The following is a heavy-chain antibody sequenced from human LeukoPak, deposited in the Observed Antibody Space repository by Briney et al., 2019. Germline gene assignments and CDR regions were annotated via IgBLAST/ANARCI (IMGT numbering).Heavy chain of an antibody. V-gene: IGHV4-39*07. J-gene: IGHJ4*02. CDR1: GGSISSSSYY. D-gene: IGHD3-16*02. CDR2: IYYSGST. Sequence: SETLSLTCTVSGGSISSSSYYWGWIRQPPGKGLEWIGSIYYSGSTYYNPSLKRRVTISVDTSKNQFSLKLSSVTAADTAVYYCARRYYDYVWGSYRYFDYWGQGTLVTVSS. CDR3: ARRYYDYVWGSYRYFDY.